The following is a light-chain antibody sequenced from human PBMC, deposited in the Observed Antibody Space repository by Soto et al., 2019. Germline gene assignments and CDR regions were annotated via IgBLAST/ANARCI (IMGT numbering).Light chain of an antibody. J-gene: IGKJ2*01. Sequence: DIPMTQSPSTLSASVGDRVTITCRASQSISSWLAWYQQKSGKAPKLLIYDASSLESGVPSRFSGSGSGTEFTLTISSLQPDDFATYYCQQYNSYLYTFGQGTKLKIK. CDR3: QQYNSYLYT. CDR1: QSISSW. V-gene: IGKV1-5*01. CDR2: DAS.